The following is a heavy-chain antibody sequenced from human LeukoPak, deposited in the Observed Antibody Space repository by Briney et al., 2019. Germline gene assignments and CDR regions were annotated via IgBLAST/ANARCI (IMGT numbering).Heavy chain of an antibody. CDR1: GFTVSSNY. CDR3: AIKRRTLYYFDY. D-gene: IGHD1-14*01. V-gene: IGHV3-66*01. CDR2: IYSGGST. J-gene: IGHJ4*02. Sequence: GGSLRPSCAASGFTVSSNYMSWVRQAPGKGLEWVSVIYSGGSTYYADSVKGRFTISRDNSKNTLYLQMNSLRAEDTAVYYCAIKRRTLYYFDYWGQGTLVTVSS.